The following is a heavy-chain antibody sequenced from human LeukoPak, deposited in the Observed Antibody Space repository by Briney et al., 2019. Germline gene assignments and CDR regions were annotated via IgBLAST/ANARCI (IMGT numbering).Heavy chain of an antibody. CDR1: GYSFTSYW. Sequence: KPGESLKISCKGSGYSFTSYWIGWVRQMPGKGLEWMGIIYPGDSDTRYSPSFQGQVTISADKSISTAYLQWSSLKASDTAMYYCARHWGGEQWLVREDYFDYWGQGTLVTVSS. CDR3: ARHWGGEQWLVREDYFDY. CDR2: IYPGDSDT. V-gene: IGHV5-51*01. D-gene: IGHD6-19*01. J-gene: IGHJ4*02.